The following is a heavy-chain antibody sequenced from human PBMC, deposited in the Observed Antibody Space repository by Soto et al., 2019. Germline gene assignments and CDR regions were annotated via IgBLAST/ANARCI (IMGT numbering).Heavy chain of an antibody. CDR1: GGTFSSYT. D-gene: IGHD2-15*01. Sequence: QVQLVQSGAEVKKPGSSVKVSCKASGGTFSSYTISWVRQAPGQGLEWMGRIIPILGMANYAQKFQGRVTITADKSTSTAYMELSSLRSEDTAVYYCARDLGTSGGSSNQSQGWFDPWGQGTLVTVSS. CDR2: IIPILGMA. CDR3: ARDLGTSGGSSNQSQGWFDP. V-gene: IGHV1-69*08. J-gene: IGHJ5*02.